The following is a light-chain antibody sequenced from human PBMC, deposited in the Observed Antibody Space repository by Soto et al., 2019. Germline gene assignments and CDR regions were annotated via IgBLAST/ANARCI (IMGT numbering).Light chain of an antibody. V-gene: IGLV1-40*01. J-gene: IGLJ1*01. CDR2: GNS. CDR1: SSNIGAGYV. Sequence: QSVLTQPPSVSGAPGQRVTISCTGSSSNIGAGYVVHWYQQLPGTAPKLLIYGNSNRPSGVPDRFSGSKSGTSASLAITGLQAEDEADYYCQSYDSSLSGYVFGTGTQLTVL. CDR3: QSYDSSLSGYV.